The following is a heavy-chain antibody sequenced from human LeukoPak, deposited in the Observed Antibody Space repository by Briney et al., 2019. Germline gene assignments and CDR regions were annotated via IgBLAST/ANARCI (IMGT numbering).Heavy chain of an antibody. CDR2: IVVGSGNT. CDR3: AARATVVTLTRYFDY. D-gene: IGHD4-23*01. J-gene: IGHJ4*02. Sequence: GASVKVSCKASGFTFTSSAVQWVRQARGQRLEWIGWIVVGSGNTNYAQKFQERATITRDMSTSTAYMELSSLRSEDTAVYYCAARATVVTLTRYFDYWGQGTLVTVSS. CDR1: GFTFTSSA. V-gene: IGHV1-58*01.